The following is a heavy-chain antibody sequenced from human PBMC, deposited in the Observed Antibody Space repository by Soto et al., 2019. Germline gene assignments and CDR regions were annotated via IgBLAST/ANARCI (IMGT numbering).Heavy chain of an antibody. CDR1: GYTFTGYY. CDR3: ARAAYGDYVARWFDP. CDR2: INPNSGGT. Sequence: QVQLVQSGAEVKKPGASVKVSCKASGYTFTGYYMHWVRQAPGQGLEWMGWINPNSGGTNYAQKFQGGVTMTRDTSISTAYMELSRLRSDDTAVYYCARAAYGDYVARWFDPWGQGTLVTVSS. V-gene: IGHV1-2*02. D-gene: IGHD4-17*01. J-gene: IGHJ5*02.